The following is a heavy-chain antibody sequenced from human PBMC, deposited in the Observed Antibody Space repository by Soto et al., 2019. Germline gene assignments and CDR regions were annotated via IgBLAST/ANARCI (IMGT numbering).Heavy chain of an antibody. Sequence: QVVESGGGLVPPGGSLRLSCAASGFPFTNYWMNWVRQTPGKGLMWVSRISPDGSDVGYADSVEGRFTVSRDNAKNTLYLQMHSLRDEDTAMYYCACWGHIVPVAPRDFDLWGQGTLVTVSS. CDR2: ISPDGSDV. CDR1: GFPFTNYW. D-gene: IGHD2-8*02. V-gene: IGHV3-74*01. CDR3: ACWGHIVPVAPRDFDL. J-gene: IGHJ4*02.